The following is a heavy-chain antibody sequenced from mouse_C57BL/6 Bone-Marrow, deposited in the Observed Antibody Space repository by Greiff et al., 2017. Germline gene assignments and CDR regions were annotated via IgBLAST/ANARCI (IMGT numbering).Heavy chain of an antibody. CDR1: GYTFTSYW. V-gene: IGHV1-59*01. Sequence: QVQLQQPGAELVRPGTSVKLSCKASGYTFTSYWMHWVKQRPGQGLEWIGVIDPSDSYTNYNQKFKGKATLTVDTSSSTAYMQLSSLTSEDSAVYYCARSDSNYVGWYFDVWGTGTTVTVSS. CDR3: ARSDSNYVGWYFDV. J-gene: IGHJ1*03. CDR2: IDPSDSYT. D-gene: IGHD2-5*01.